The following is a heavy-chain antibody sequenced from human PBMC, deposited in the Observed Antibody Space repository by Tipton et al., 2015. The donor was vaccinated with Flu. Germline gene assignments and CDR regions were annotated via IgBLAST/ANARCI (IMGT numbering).Heavy chain of an antibody. V-gene: IGHV4-61*02. CDR1: GDSITSGNYY. J-gene: IGHJ5*02. CDR3: TRGTIYYDGRGFEYYRFGP. Sequence: TLSLTCTVSGDSITSGNYYWTWIRQSAGKGLEWIGRVSSSGSTRYNPSLKGRATISLDMSRNQFSLKLISVTAADTAVYYCTRGTIYYDGRGFEYYRFGPWGQGSLVSVSS. D-gene: IGHD3-22*01. CDR2: VSSSGST.